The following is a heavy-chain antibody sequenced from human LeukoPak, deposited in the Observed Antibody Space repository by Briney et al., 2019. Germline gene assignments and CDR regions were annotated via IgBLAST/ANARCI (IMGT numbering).Heavy chain of an antibody. CDR2: ISAYNGNT. CDR1: GYTFTSYG. CDR3: ARDIVVVPAAMLFDY. J-gene: IGHJ4*02. Sequence: GASVKVSCKASGYTFTSYGISWVRPAPGQGLDWMGWISAYNGNTNYAQKLQGRVTMTTDTSTSTAYMELRSLRSDDTAVYYCARDIVVVPAAMLFDYWGQGTLVTVSS. V-gene: IGHV1-18*04. D-gene: IGHD2-2*01.